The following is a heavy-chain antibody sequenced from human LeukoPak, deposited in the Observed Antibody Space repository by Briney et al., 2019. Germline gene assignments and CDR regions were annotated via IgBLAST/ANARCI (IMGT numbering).Heavy chain of an antibody. CDR3: ASRRGGRGVIMFD. Sequence: SETLSLTCAVYGGSFSGYYWSWIRQPPGKGLEWIGEINHSGSTNYNPSLKSRVTISVDTSKNQFSLKLSSVTAAETAVYYCASRRGGRGVIMFDWGQGTLVTVSS. V-gene: IGHV4-34*01. CDR2: INHSGST. CDR1: GGSFSGYY. D-gene: IGHD3-10*01. J-gene: IGHJ4*02.